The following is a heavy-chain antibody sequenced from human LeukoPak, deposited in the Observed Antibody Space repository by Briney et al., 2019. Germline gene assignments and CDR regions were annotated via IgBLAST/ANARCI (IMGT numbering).Heavy chain of an antibody. V-gene: IGHV3-66*01. D-gene: IGHD1-26*01. J-gene: IGHJ4*02. CDR1: GFTLSSHY. Sequence: RGALRHSCAASGFTLSSHYMSWVPQAPRKGLGWVSVIYSGGSTYYADSVKATLTISRDNSNNTLYLQMNSLRAEDTAVYYCARDSSGSYSYWGQGNLGTVSS. CDR3: ARDSSGSYSY. CDR2: IYSGGST.